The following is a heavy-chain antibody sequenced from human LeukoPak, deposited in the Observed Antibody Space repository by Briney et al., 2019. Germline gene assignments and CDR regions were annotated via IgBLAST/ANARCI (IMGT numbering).Heavy chain of an antibody. V-gene: IGHV3-9*01. J-gene: IGHJ4*02. Sequence: GGSLRLSCAASGFTFDDYAMHWVRQAPGKGLEWVSGISWNSGSIGYADSVKGRFTISRDNAKNSLYLQMNSLRAEDTALYYCAKDRRPSGCSYGYFDYWGQGTLVTVSS. CDR1: GFTFDDYA. CDR3: AKDRRPSGCSYGYFDY. CDR2: ISWNSGSI. D-gene: IGHD5-18*01.